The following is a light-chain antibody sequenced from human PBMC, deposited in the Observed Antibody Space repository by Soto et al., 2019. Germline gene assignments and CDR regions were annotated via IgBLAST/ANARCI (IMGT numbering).Light chain of an antibody. J-gene: IGKJ1*01. CDR2: DAS. CDR1: QSISSW. V-gene: IGKV1-5*01. Sequence: DIQMTQSPSTLSASVGDRVTITCRPSQSISSWLAWYPQKPGKAPKLLIYDASSLESGVPSRFSGSGSGTEFTLTISSLQPDDFATYYCQQYNSYSRTFGQGTKVDIK. CDR3: QQYNSYSRT.